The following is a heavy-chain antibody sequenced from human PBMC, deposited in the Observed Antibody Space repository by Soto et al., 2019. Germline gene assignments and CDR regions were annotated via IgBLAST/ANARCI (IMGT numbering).Heavy chain of an antibody. CDR3: ARFIRRPAFDI. J-gene: IGHJ3*02. CDR2: IYYSGST. V-gene: IGHV4-30-4*01. D-gene: IGHD3-16*02. Sequence: QVQLQESGPGLVKPSQTLSLTCTVSGGSISSDDYYWSWIRQPPGKGLECIGYIYYSGSTYYNPSLKSRVTISVDTSKNQFSLKLRSVTAADAAVYYCARFIRRPAFDIWGQGTMVTVSS. CDR1: GGSISSDDYY.